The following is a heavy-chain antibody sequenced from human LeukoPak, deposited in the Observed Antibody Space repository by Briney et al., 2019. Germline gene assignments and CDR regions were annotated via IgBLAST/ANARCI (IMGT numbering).Heavy chain of an antibody. V-gene: IGHV3-7*01. D-gene: IGHD3-16*01. Sequence: GGSLRLSCAASGFAFSSHWMNWVRQAPGKGLEWVANIKEDGSEKDYVDSVKGRFTISRDNAKNSLYLQMDSLRAEDTAVYYCARDRIGGEEYWGQGTLVTVSS. CDR2: IKEDGSEK. CDR1: GFAFSSHW. J-gene: IGHJ4*02. CDR3: ARDRIGGEEY.